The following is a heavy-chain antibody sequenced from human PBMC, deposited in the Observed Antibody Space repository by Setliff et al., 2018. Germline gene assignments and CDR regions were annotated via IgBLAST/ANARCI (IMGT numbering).Heavy chain of an antibody. CDR3: ARMSGFQYMDV. CDR1: GGSISNTFYY. Sequence: SETLSLTCTVSGGSISNTFYYWTWIRQPAGKGPEWIGQIYTSWSTNYNPSLKSRVTISLDTSKNQFSLSLSSVTAADTAVYYCARMSGFQYMDVWGKRTTVTVSS. CDR2: IYTSWST. J-gene: IGHJ6*03. V-gene: IGHV4-61*09. D-gene: IGHD3-3*01.